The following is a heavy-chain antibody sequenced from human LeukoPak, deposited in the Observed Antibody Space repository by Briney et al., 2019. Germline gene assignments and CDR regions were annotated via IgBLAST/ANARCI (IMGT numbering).Heavy chain of an antibody. D-gene: IGHD3-10*01. CDR3: ARGNHYYGSGSYYTRTWFDP. CDR1: GESFSGYY. CDR2: INHSGST. V-gene: IGHV4-34*01. Sequence: SETLSLTCAVYGESFSGYYWSWIRQPPGKGLEWIGEINHSGSTNYNPSLKSRVTISVDTSNNHFSLKLSSVTAADTAVYYCARGNHYYGSGSYYTRTWFDPWGQGTLVTVSS. J-gene: IGHJ5*02.